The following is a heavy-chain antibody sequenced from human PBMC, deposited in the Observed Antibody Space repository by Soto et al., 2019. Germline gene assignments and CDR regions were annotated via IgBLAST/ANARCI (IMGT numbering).Heavy chain of an antibody. Sequence: EVQLVESGGGLVKPGGSLRLSCAASGFTFSSYSMNWVRQAPGKGLEWVSSISSSSSYIYYADSVKGRFTISRDNAKNSLYLQMNSLRAEDTAVYYCARDGSIAAAPRHWGQETLVTVSS. V-gene: IGHV3-21*01. D-gene: IGHD6-13*01. CDR1: GFTFSSYS. J-gene: IGHJ4*02. CDR3: ARDGSIAAAPRH. CDR2: ISSSSSYI.